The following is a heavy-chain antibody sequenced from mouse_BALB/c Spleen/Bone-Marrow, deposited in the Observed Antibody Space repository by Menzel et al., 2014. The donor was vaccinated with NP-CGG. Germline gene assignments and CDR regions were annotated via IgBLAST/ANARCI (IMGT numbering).Heavy chain of an antibody. V-gene: IGHV5-6-3*01. Sequence: VMLVESGGGLVQPGGSLKLSCAASGFTFSSXGMSWVRQTPDKRLELVATINSNGGSTYYPDSVKGRFTISRDNAKNTLYLQMSSLKSEDTAMYYCARENYRSHYYFDYWGQGTTLTVSS. CDR3: ARENYRSHYYFDY. J-gene: IGHJ2*01. CDR2: INSNGGST. CDR1: GFTFSSXG. D-gene: IGHD2-14*01.